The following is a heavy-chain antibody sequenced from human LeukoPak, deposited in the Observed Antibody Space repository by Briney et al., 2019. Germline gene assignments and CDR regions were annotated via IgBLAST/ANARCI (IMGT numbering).Heavy chain of an antibody. V-gene: IGHV3-7*03. CDR1: GFTFSSYW. D-gene: IGHD1-14*01. J-gene: IGHJ5*02. CDR2: IKQDGSDK. CDR3: VKDRRNPYRPEGPFDP. Sequence: GGSLRLSCAASGFTFSSYWMSWVRQAPGKGLEWVANIKQDGSDKYYVDSVKGRFTISRDNAKNSLYLQMNSLRPEDTALYYCVKDRRNPYRPEGPFDPWGQGTLVTVSS.